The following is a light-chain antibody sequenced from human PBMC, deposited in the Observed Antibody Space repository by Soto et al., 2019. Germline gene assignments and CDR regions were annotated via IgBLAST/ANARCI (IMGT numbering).Light chain of an antibody. V-gene: IGKV1-9*01. CDR2: AAS. J-gene: IGKJ1*01. Sequence: DIQLTQSPSFLSASVGDRVTITCRASRAISTNLAWYQQEPGKAPKLVIYAASTLQSGVPSRFSGSGSGTDFTLTISSLQPEDFATYYCQHLNGYPRTFGQGTKVEIK. CDR3: QHLNGYPRT. CDR1: RAISTN.